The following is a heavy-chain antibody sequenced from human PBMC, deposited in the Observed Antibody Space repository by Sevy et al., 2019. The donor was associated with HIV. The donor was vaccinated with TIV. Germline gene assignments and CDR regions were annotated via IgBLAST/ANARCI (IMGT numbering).Heavy chain of an antibody. D-gene: IGHD1-26*01. CDR2: IYYNGHI. CDR1: GVSITSLY. Sequence: SETLSLTCTVSGVSITSLYWNWIRQPPGKGLEWIANIYYNGHINYNPSVKSRVTLSLDTSKNQFSLRLSSVTAADTAMYYCAGENAWGRGYSWGQGTLVTVSS. CDR3: AGENAWGRGYS. V-gene: IGHV4-59*08. J-gene: IGHJ4*02.